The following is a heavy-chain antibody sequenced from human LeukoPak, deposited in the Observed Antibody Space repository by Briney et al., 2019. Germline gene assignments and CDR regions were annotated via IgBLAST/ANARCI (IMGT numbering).Heavy chain of an antibody. V-gene: IGHV3-30-3*01. CDR2: ISYDGSNK. D-gene: IGHD3-10*01. Sequence: GGSLRLSCAASGFSFSSYAMHWVRQAPGKGLEWVAVISYDGSNKYYADSVKGRFTISRDNSKNTLYLQMNSLRAEDTAVYYCANSYYYGSGSALDYWGQGTLVTVSS. CDR3: ANSYYYGSGSALDY. J-gene: IGHJ4*02. CDR1: GFSFSSYA.